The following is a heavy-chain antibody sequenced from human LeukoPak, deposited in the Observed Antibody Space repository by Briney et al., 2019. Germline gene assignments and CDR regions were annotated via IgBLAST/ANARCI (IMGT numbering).Heavy chain of an antibody. Sequence: PSETLSLTCAVYGGSISGYNWSWIRQPPGKGLEWIGEINHSGSTNYNPSLKSRVTISVDTSKNQFSLKLSSVTAADTAVYYCARARTRSGCFDYWGQGTLVTVSS. D-gene: IGHD6-19*01. CDR2: INHSGST. CDR3: ARARTRSGCFDY. V-gene: IGHV4-34*01. J-gene: IGHJ4*02. CDR1: GGSISGYN.